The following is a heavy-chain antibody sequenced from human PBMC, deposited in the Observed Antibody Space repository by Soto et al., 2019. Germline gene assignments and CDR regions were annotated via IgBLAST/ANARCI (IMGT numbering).Heavy chain of an antibody. J-gene: IGHJ6*02. Sequence: SETLSLTCTVSGGSISSGGYYWSWIRQHPGKGLEWIGYIYYSGSTYYNPSLKSRVTISVDTSKNQFSLKLSSVTAADTAVYYCARGLLGGSDYYYYYGMDVWGQGTTVTVSS. CDR2: IYYSGST. D-gene: IGHD2-15*01. V-gene: IGHV4-31*03. CDR1: GGSISSGGYY. CDR3: ARGLLGGSDYYYYYGMDV.